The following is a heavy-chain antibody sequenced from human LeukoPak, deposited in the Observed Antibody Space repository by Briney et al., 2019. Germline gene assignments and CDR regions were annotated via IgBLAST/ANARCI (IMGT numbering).Heavy chain of an antibody. V-gene: IGHV1-8*03. Sequence: ASVKVSCKASGYTFTSYDINWVRQATGQGLEWMGWMNPNSGNTGYAQKFQGRVTITRNTSISTAYMELSSLRPEDTAVYYCARVIAARTNWFDPWGQGTLVTVSS. J-gene: IGHJ5*02. CDR2: MNPNSGNT. CDR3: ARVIAARTNWFDP. D-gene: IGHD6-6*01. CDR1: GYTFTSYD.